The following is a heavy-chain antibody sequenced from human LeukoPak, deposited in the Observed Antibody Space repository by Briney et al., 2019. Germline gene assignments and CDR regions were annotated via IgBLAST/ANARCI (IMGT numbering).Heavy chain of an antibody. CDR3: AIHGETTIFGVVITIYGMDV. CDR1: GFTFSSYA. V-gene: IGHV1-2*06. D-gene: IGHD3-3*01. CDR2: INPNSGGT. J-gene: IGHJ6*02. Sequence: GGSLRLSCAASGFTFSSYAMHWVRQAPGQGLEWMGRINPNSGGTNYAQKFQGRVTMTRDTSISTAYMELSRLRSDDTAVYYCAIHGETTIFGVVITIYGMDVWGQGTTVTVSS.